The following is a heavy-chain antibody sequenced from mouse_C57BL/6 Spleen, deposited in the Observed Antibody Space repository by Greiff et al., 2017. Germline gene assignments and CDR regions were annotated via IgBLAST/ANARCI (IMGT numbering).Heavy chain of an antibody. J-gene: IGHJ2*01. CDR2: IHPSDSDT. D-gene: IGHD1-1*01. Sequence: QVQLQQPGAELVKPGASVKVSCKASGYTFTSYWMHWVKLRPGQGLEWIGRIHPSDSDTNYNQKFKGKATLTVDKSSSTAYMQLSSLTSEDSAVYDCAVGSSYEGYYFDYWGQGTTLTVSS. CDR1: GYTFTSYW. V-gene: IGHV1-74*01. CDR3: AVGSSYEGYYFDY.